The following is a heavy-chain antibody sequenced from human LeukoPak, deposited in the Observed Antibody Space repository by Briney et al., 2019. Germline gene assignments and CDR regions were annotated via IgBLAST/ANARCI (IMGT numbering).Heavy chain of an antibody. CDR2: IYYSGST. D-gene: IGHD6-19*01. J-gene: IGHJ4*02. Sequence: SETLSLTCAVSGGSISSYYWSWIRQPPVKGLEWIGYIYYSGSTNYNPSLKSRVTISVDTSKNQFSLKLSSVTAADTAVYYCARWDSSGWYGSYYFDYWGQGTLVTVSS. CDR1: GGSISSYY. CDR3: ARWDSSGWYGSYYFDY. V-gene: IGHV4-59*08.